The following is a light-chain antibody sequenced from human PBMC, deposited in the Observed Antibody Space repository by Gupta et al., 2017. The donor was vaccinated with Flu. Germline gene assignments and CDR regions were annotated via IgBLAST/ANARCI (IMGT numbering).Light chain of an antibody. Sequence: DIQMTQSPSSVSASVGDRVTISCRASPDITWLVWYQQKPGKAPKLRAYGTSGLASGVPSRFNGRRSGTDFTLTISSLQPEDFATYYCQQADRVPLTFGRGTKVDVK. CDR2: GTS. V-gene: IGKV1-12*01. CDR1: PDITW. J-gene: IGKJ3*01. CDR3: QQADRVPLT.